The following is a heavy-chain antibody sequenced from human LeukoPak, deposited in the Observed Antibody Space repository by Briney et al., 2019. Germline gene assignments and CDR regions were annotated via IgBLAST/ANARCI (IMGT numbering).Heavy chain of an antibody. V-gene: IGHV3-30*18. Sequence: GGSLRLSCAASGFTFSSYGMHWVRQAPGKGLEWVAVISYDGSNKYYADSVKGRFTIPRDNSKNTLYLQMNSLRAEDTAVYYCAKGFGEGQLLSYYYHYMDVWGKGTTVTVSS. D-gene: IGHD2-2*01. CDR1: GFTFSSYG. J-gene: IGHJ6*03. CDR3: AKGFGEGQLLSYYYHYMDV. CDR2: ISYDGSNK.